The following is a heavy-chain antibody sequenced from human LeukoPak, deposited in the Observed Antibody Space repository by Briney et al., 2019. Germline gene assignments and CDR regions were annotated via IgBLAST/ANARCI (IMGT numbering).Heavy chain of an antibody. J-gene: IGHJ4*02. V-gene: IGHV1-2*02. Sequence: ASLKVSCKASGYTFTDYYMHWVRQAPGQGLEWMGWINPNSGSTNYAQKFYARVTMTRDASISTAYMELSRLRSDDTAVFYCARSPDILTGENFDYWGQGTLVTVSS. CDR1: GYTFTDYY. D-gene: IGHD3-9*01. CDR2: INPNSGST. CDR3: ARSPDILTGENFDY.